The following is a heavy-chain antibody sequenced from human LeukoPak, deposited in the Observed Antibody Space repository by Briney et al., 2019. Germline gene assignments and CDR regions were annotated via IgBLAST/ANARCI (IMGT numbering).Heavy chain of an antibody. CDR2: IGPTGFDR. CDR3: ATETNGRHYDY. V-gene: IGHV3-21*06. CDR1: GLTFSTSG. Sequence: KPGGSLRLSCTTAGLTFSTSGFNWGRQAPGKGVEWVASIGPTGFDRYHGDSIKGRFTISRDTANNFLYLQMDSLRAEDTAVYYCATETNGRHYDYWGQGTLLTVSS. J-gene: IGHJ4*02. D-gene: IGHD1-14*01.